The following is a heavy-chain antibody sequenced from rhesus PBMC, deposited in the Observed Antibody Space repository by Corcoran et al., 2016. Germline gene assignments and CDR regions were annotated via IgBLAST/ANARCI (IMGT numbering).Heavy chain of an antibody. CDR3: ARNWNYVGYGLDS. CDR1: GGSISSNY. D-gene: IGHD1-26*01. CDR2: SYGSGGRT. J-gene: IGHJ6*01. Sequence: QVQLQESGPGLVKPSETLSLTCAVSGGSISSNYWSWICQPPGKGLEWIGRSYGSGGRTDSNPSLKSRVPISTDTSKTQFSLKLRSVAAADAAVYYCARNWNYVGYGLDSWGQGVVVTVSS. V-gene: IGHV4-160*01.